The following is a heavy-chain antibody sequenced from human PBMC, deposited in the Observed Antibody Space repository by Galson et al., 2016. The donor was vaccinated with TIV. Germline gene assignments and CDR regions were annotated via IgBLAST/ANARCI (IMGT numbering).Heavy chain of an antibody. CDR1: GGTFFSSYA. CDR2: IIPIFRTA. Sequence: QSGAEVKKPGASVKVSCKASGGTFFSSYAISWVRQAPGQGLEWMGRIIPIFRTANYAQKFQGRATITADESTSTAYMELRSLRSEDTAVYYCARDRGPGTYCGGDCYPDYWGQGTLVTVSS. CDR3: ARDRGPGTYCGGDCYPDY. J-gene: IGHJ4*02. V-gene: IGHV1-69*13. D-gene: IGHD2-21*02.